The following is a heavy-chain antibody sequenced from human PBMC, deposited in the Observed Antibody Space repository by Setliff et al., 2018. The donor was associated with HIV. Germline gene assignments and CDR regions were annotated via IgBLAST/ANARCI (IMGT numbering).Heavy chain of an antibody. Sequence: SETLSLTCTVSGGSISNDYWGWVRQPPGKGLEWIGFVYLSGSITYNPSLKSRVTISIDRSKNEFSLKLSSVTAADTAVYFCSRYNPASYNNYYYYYMDVWGKGTTVTVSS. V-gene: IGHV4-59*01. CDR3: SRYNPASYNNYYYYYMDV. CDR2: VYLSGSI. CDR1: GGSISNDY. D-gene: IGHD1-1*01. J-gene: IGHJ6*03.